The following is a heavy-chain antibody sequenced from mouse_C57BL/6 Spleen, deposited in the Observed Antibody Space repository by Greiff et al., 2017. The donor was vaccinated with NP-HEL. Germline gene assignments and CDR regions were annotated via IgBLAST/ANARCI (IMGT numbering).Heavy chain of an antibody. CDR2: INPNNGGT. J-gene: IGHJ2*01. CDR1: GYTFTDYN. Sequence: VQLQRSGPELVKPGASVKMSCKASGYTFTDYNMHWVKQSHGKSLEWIGYINPNNGGTSYNQKFKGKATLTVNKSSSTAYMELRSLTSEDSAVYYCARIYYGSRPPFDYWGQGTTLTVSS. V-gene: IGHV1-22*01. CDR3: ARIYYGSRPPFDY. D-gene: IGHD1-1*01.